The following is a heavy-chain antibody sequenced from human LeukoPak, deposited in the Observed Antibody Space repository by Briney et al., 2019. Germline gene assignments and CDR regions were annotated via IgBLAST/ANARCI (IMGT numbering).Heavy chain of an antibody. J-gene: IGHJ5*02. CDR3: ARDFQGYDFWSGYYKVDWFDP. CDR1: EYTFTGYY. CDR2: INPNSGGT. V-gene: IGHV1-2*02. D-gene: IGHD3-3*01. Sequence: ASVKVSCKASEYTFTGYYMHWVRQAPGQGLEWMGWINPNSGGTNYAQKFQGRVTMTRDTSISTAYMELSRLRSDDTAVYYCARDFQGYDFWSGYYKVDWFDPWGQGTLVTVSS.